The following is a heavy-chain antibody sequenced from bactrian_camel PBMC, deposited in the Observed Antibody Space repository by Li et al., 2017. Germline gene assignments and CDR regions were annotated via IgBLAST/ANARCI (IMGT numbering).Heavy chain of an antibody. Sequence: HVQLVESGGGSVRPGGSLRLSCVGSGYCMGWFRRAPGKEREGVAAMDSDGTVDYVESVKGRFIISQDNAKNTVYLQMNSLKPEDTAMYYCAARGPYCYTKLSVRDFTYWG. D-gene: IGHD2*01. CDR3: AARGPYCYTKLSVRDFTY. J-gene: IGHJ6*01. V-gene: IGHV3S53*01. CDR1: GYC. CDR2: MDSDGTV.